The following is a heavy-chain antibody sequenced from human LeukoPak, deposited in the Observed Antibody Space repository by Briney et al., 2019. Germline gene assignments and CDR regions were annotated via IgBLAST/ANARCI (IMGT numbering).Heavy chain of an antibody. Sequence: PGGSLRLSCAASGFTFSRHWMYWVRQAPGKGLEWVANIKQDGSAKPYVDSVKGRFTISRDNAKNSLFLQMNSLRVEDTAVYYCARDNGWSADFWGQGTLATVSS. V-gene: IGHV3-7*03. J-gene: IGHJ4*02. D-gene: IGHD2-15*01. CDR1: GFTFSRHW. CDR2: IKQDGSAK. CDR3: ARDNGWSADF.